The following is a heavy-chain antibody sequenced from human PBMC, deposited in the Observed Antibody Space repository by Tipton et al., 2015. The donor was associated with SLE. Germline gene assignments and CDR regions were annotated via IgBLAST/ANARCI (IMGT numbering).Heavy chain of an antibody. D-gene: IGHD2-15*01. CDR2: VRGDPYGGTT. CDR1: GSTFGDSG. J-gene: IGHJ3*02. Sequence: QLVQSGGGLVPPGRSLRLSCTASGSTFGDSGVSWVRQAPGKGLEWVGFVRGDPYGGTTEYAASVKGRFIISRDDSRGIAYLQMNSLKTEDTAVYYCANHGGYDSFDIWGQGTLVTVSS. CDR3: ANHGGYDSFDI. V-gene: IGHV3-49*04.